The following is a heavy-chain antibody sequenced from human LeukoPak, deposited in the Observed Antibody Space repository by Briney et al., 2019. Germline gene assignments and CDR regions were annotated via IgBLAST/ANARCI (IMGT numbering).Heavy chain of an antibody. V-gene: IGHV4-59*01. Sequence: SETLSLTCTVSGGSISSYYWSWIRQPPGKGLEWIGYIYYSGSTNYNPSLKSRVTISVDTSKNQFSLKLSSVTAADTAVYYCARGPTGVLVRGVIGYWGQGTLVTVS. D-gene: IGHD3-10*01. J-gene: IGHJ4*02. CDR2: IYYSGST. CDR1: GGSISSYY. CDR3: ARGPTGVLVRGVIGY.